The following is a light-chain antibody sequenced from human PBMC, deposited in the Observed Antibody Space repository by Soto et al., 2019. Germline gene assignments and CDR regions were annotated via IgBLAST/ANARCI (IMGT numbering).Light chain of an antibody. CDR2: DVS. V-gene: IGLV2-11*01. Sequence: QSALTQPRAVSGSPGQSVTISCTGTISDVGGYNDVSWYQQYPGKAPKLMIYDVSKRPSGVPDRFSGSKSGNTASLTVSGLQADDEAEYYCCSYAGSVIFGGGTKLTVL. CDR1: ISDVGGYND. J-gene: IGLJ2*01. CDR3: CSYAGSVI.